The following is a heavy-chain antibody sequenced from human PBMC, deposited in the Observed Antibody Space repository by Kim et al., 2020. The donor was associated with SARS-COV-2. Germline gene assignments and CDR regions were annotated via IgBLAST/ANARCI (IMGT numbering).Heavy chain of an antibody. CDR1: GDSISGFY. CDR2: IADNGGA. CDR3: ARGWELDY. J-gene: IGHJ4*02. D-gene: IGHD1-1*01. V-gene: IGHV4-59*01. Sequence: SETLSLTCIVSGDSISGFYWTWMRQTPGKGLEYMGHIADNGGATYNPSLRTRLTISLDTSKNHFSLKLTSAIAADTAVYYCARGWELDYWGQGTLVTVSS.